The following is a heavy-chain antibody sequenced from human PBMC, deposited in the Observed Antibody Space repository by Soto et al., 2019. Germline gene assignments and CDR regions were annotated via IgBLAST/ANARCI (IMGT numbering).Heavy chain of an antibody. CDR1: GFSFSTYA. CDR3: XXXXXXXTNYYHGMDV. J-gene: IGHJ6*02. V-gene: IGHV3-23*01. Sequence: EAQLLESGGGLVQPGGSLRLSCAASGFSFSTYAMSWVRQAPGKGLEWVSVIXXXXXXXXYADXVKGRFTVSRXNSGXXXXXXXXXXXXXXXXXXXXXXXXXXXTNYYHGMDVWGQGTTVTVSS. CDR2: IXXXXXXX.